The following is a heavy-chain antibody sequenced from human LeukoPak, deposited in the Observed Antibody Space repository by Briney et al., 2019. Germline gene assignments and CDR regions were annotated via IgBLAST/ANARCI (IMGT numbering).Heavy chain of an antibody. D-gene: IGHD1-1*01. V-gene: IGHV3-15*01. J-gene: IGHJ4*02. CDR1: GFIFRNTW. CDR3: ISGGGTADY. Sequence: GGSLRLPCAACGFIFRNTWQHWMGWVRQAPGKGLEWVGINKIKTDDRKPDYAALVKGRFTISRDDSKNTVYLEMNSLETEDTAVYCCISGGGTADYWGQGTLVSVSS. CDR2: NKIKTDDRKP.